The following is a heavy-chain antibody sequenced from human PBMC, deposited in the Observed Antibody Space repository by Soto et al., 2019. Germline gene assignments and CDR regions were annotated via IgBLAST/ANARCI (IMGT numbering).Heavy chain of an antibody. Sequence: SEPLSLTCTVSGGSVSSGSYYWSWIRQPPGKGLEWIGYIYYSWSTNYNPSLKSRVTISVDTSKNQFSLKLSSVTAADTAVYYCARTMVGARAGYFDYWGRGTLVTVSS. V-gene: IGHV4-61*01. CDR2: IYYSWST. CDR1: GGSVSSGSYY. J-gene: IGHJ4*02. D-gene: IGHD1-26*01. CDR3: ARTMVGARAGYFDY.